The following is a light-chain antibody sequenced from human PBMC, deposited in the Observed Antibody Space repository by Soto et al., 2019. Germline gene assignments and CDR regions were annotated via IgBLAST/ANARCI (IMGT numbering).Light chain of an antibody. J-gene: IGKJ1*01. V-gene: IGKV3-15*01. CDR3: EQYNNWPWT. CDR1: QSVSSN. CDR2: GAS. Sequence: EIVMTQSPATLSVSPGERATLSCRASQSVSSNLAWYQQKPGQAPRLLIYGASTRAPGIPARFSGSGSGTEFTLTISSLHSEDFAVYDCEQYNNWPWTFGQGNKVEIK.